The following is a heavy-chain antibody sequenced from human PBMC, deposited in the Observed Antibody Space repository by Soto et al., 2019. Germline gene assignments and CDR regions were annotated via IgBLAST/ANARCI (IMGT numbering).Heavy chain of an antibody. D-gene: IGHD6-19*01. CDR1: GYPLTDYY. J-gene: IGHJ4*02. V-gene: IGHV1-2*02. Sequence: QVQLVQSGAEVKKPGASVKVSCKASGYPLTDYYIHWVRQAPGQGPEWLGWTSPKSGATKFAQNFQGRVTMTRDTSINATYMELRGLRSDDTAMYYCAKEGDASGWFAYWGQGTLVTVSS. CDR3: AKEGDASGWFAY. CDR2: TSPKSGAT.